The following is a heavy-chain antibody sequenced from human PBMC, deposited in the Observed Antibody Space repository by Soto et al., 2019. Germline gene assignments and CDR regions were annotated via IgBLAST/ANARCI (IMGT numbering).Heavy chain of an antibody. CDR1: GFTFSNYG. Sequence: QVQLAESGGGVVQPGRSLRVSCEGSGFTFSNYGMHWVRQAPGKGLEWVAVIWYDGVTKYYADSVKDRFTISRDNSKNMLYLQMDSLRAEDTAIYYCARDFGNYDKLDYWGQGILVTVSS. J-gene: IGHJ4*02. V-gene: IGHV3-33*01. CDR3: ARDFGNYDKLDY. D-gene: IGHD3-16*01. CDR2: IWYDGVTK.